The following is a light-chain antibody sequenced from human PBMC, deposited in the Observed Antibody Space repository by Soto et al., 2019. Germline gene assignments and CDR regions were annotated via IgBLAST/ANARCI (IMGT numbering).Light chain of an antibody. CDR3: QHYNNWPRT. CDR2: GAS. Sequence: EIVMTQSPATLSVSPGERATLSCRASQSVNSNLAWYQQKSGQAPRLLIYGASTRATSIPARFSGSGSGTEFTLTISSLQSEDFALYYRQHYNNWPRTFGQGPKV. J-gene: IGKJ1*01. CDR1: QSVNSN. V-gene: IGKV3-15*01.